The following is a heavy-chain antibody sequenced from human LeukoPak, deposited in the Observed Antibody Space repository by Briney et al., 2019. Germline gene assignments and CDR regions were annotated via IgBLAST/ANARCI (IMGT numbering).Heavy chain of an antibody. CDR3: ARDGSPYYYDSSGYYYY. Sequence: SVKVSCKASGGTFSSYAISWVRQAPGQGLEWMGGIIPIFGTANYAQKFQGRVTITADESTSTAYMELSSLRSEDTAVYYCARDGSPYYYDSSGYYYYWGQGTLVAVSS. CDR2: IIPIFGTA. V-gene: IGHV1-69*01. D-gene: IGHD3-22*01. CDR1: GGTFSSYA. J-gene: IGHJ4*02.